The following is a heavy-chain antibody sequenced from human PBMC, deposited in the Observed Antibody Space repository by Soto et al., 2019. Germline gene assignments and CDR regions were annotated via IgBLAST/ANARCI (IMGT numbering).Heavy chain of an antibody. CDR2: IYYSGST. Sequence: SETLSLTCTVSGGSISSYYWSWIRQPPGKGLEWIGYIYYSGSTNYNPSLKSRVTISVDTSKNQFSLKLSSVTAADTAVYYCARGGYYHENSGQKGYDYWGQGLLVTVSS. D-gene: IGHD3-22*01. CDR3: ARGGYYHENSGQKGYDY. J-gene: IGHJ4*01. V-gene: IGHV4-59*01. CDR1: GGSISSYY.